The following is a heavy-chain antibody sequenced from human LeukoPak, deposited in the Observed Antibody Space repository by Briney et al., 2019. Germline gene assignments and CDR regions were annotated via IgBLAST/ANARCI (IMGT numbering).Heavy chain of an antibody. D-gene: IGHD1-1*01. CDR2: IYYSGST. CDR3: ARVRQLGRYAFNI. CDR1: GGSINSYY. Sequence: SETLSLTCTVSGGSINSYYWSWIRQPPGKGLEWIGYIYYSGSTNYNPSLKSRVTISVDTSKNQFSLKLSSVTAADTAVYYCARVRQLGRYAFNIWGQGTMVTVSS. J-gene: IGHJ3*02. V-gene: IGHV4-59*01.